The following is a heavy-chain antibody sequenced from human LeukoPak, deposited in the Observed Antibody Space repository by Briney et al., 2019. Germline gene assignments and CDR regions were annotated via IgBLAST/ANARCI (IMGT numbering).Heavy chain of an antibody. CDR1: GYSISSGSY. J-gene: IGHJ4*02. D-gene: IGHD3-10*01. Sequence: PSETLSLTCAVSGYSISSGSYWGWVRQPPGTGLEYIGSVYHSWRTYYNPSLKSRVTISVDTSKNQFSLKLSSVTAADTAVYYCVRGHKYYSFYDYWGEGPPVSVSS. V-gene: IGHV4-38-2*01. CDR2: VYHSWRT. CDR3: VRGHKYYSFYDY.